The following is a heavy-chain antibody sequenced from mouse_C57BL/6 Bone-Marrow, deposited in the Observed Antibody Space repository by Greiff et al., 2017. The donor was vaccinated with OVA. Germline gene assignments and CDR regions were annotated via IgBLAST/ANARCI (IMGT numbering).Heavy chain of an antibody. CDR3: ARKGLGRGYFDV. CDR1: GYTFTNYW. Sequence: QVQLKQSGAELVRPGTSVKMSCKASGYTFTNYWIGWAKPRPGHGLEWIGDIYPGGGYTNYNEKFKGKATLTADKSSSTAYMQFSSLTSEDSAIYYCARKGLGRGYFDVWGTGTTVTVSS. V-gene: IGHV1-63*01. J-gene: IGHJ1*03. D-gene: IGHD4-1*01. CDR2: IYPGGGYT.